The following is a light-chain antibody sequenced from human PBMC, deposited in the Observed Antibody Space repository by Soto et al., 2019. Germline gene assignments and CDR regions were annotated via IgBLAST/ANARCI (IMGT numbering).Light chain of an antibody. CDR1: QSLSDT. Sequence: EIVMTQSPATLSVSPGERATLSCRASQSLSDTLAWYQQKPGQAPRLLIYGASTRATGIPARFTGSGSGTEFTLTISSLQSEDIAVYYWQQYRTWPRTFGQGTKVEIK. V-gene: IGKV3-15*01. J-gene: IGKJ1*01. CDR2: GAS. CDR3: QQYRTWPRT.